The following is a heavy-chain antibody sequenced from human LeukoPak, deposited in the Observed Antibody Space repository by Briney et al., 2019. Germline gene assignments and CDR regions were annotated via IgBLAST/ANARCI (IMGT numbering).Heavy chain of an antibody. CDR2: FDPEDGET. CDR3: ATVGSSYTPRGDDAFDI. V-gene: IGHV1-24*01. D-gene: IGHD3-16*02. J-gene: IGHJ3*02. CDR1: GYTLTELS. Sequence: ASVKVSCKVSGYTLTELSMHWVRQAPGKGLEWMGGFDPEDGETIYAQKFQGRVTMTEDTSTDTAYMELSSLRSEDTAMYYCATVGSSYTPRGDDAFDIWGQGTMVTVSS.